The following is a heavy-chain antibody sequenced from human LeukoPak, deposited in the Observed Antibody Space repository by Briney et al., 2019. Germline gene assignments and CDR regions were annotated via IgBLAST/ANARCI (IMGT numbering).Heavy chain of an antibody. V-gene: IGHV1-18*01. CDR3: AREWYYCGSGRGFDY. Sequence: ASVKVSCKASGYTFTSYGISWVRQAPGQGLEWMGWISAYDGNTNYAQKLQGRVTMTTDTSTSTAYMELRSLRSDDTAVYYCAREWYYCGSGRGFDYWGQGTLVTVSS. D-gene: IGHD3-10*01. CDR2: ISAYDGNT. CDR1: GYTFTSYG. J-gene: IGHJ4*02.